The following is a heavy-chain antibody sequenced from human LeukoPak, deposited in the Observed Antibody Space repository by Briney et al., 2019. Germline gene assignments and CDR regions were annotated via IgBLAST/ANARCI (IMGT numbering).Heavy chain of an antibody. CDR1: GFTFSSYS. CDR2: ISSSSSYI. J-gene: IGHJ4*02. Sequence: PGGSLRLSCAASGFTFSSYSMNWVRQAPGKGLEWVSSISSSSSYIYYADSVKGRFTISRDNAKNSLYLQMNSLRSEDTAVYYCARLLSSYYFDNWGQGTLVTVSS. CDR3: ARLLSSYYFDN. D-gene: IGHD6-19*01. V-gene: IGHV3-21*01.